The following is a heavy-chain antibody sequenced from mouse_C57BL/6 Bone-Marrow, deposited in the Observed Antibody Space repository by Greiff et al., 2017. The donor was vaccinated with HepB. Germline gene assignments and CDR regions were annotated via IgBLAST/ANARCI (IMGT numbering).Heavy chain of an antibody. D-gene: IGHD2-1*01. CDR3: TGSYYGSVFAY. CDR1: GFTFSNYW. J-gene: IGHJ3*01. Sequence: EVKLVESGGGLVQPGGSMKLSCVASGFTFSNYWMNWVRQSPEKGLEWVAQIRLKSDNYATHYAESVKGRFTISRDDSKSSVYLQMNNLRAEDTGIYYCTGSYYGSVFAYWGQGTLVTVSA. CDR2: IRLKSDNYAT. V-gene: IGHV6-3*01.